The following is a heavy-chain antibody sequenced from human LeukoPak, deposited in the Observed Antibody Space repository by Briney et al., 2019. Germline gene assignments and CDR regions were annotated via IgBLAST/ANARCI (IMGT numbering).Heavy chain of an antibody. CDR1: GFTVSSNY. CDR3: ARVLVAAYYGMDV. J-gene: IGHJ6*02. CDR2: IYSGGGT. Sequence: GGSLRLSCAVSGFTVSSNYMSWVRQAPGKGLERVSLIYSGGGTYYADSVKGRFTISRDNSKNTLYLQMNSLRAEDTAVYYCARVLVAAYYGMDVWGQGTTVTVSS. V-gene: IGHV3-53*01. D-gene: IGHD2-15*01.